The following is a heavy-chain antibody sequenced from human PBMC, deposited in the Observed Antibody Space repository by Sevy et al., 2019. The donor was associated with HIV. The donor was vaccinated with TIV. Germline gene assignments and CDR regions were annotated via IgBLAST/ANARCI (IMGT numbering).Heavy chain of an antibody. Sequence: GGSLRLSCTTSGFTFTSYAMNWVRQAPGKGLEWVSTIFRNFRGVDVTYDADSGKGRFTISRDSSRNTLYLQMNGLRAEDTAVYYCAGARYDSSGSFDALDIWGQGTMVTVSS. J-gene: IGHJ3*02. V-gene: IGHV3-23*01. CDR1: GFTFTSYA. D-gene: IGHD3-22*01. CDR2: IFRNFRGVDVT. CDR3: AGARYDSSGSFDALDI.